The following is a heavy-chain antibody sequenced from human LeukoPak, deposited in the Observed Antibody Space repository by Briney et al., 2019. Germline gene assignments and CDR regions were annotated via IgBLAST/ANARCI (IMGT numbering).Heavy chain of an antibody. D-gene: IGHD1-26*01. CDR1: GYTFTSYY. J-gene: IGHJ4*02. CDR3: ARSRLVGADPTPLDY. Sequence: ASVKVSCKASGYTFTSYYMHWVRQAPGQGLEWMGIINPSGGSTSYAQKFQGRVTMTRDTSTSTVYMELSSLRSEDTAVYYCARSRLVGADPTPLDYWGQGTLVTVSS. V-gene: IGHV1-46*01. CDR2: INPSGGST.